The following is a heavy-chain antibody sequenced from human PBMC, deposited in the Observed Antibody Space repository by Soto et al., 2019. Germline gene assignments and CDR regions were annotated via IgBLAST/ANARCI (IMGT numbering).Heavy chain of an antibody. Sequence: QVQLVQSGAEVKKPGSSVKVSCKASGGTFSSYAISWVRQAPGQGLEWMGGIIPIFGTANYAQKFQGRVTISXXEXAXXAYMELRSRRSEDTAVYYCARAPRSVVVVDYGMDVWGQGTTVTVSS. V-gene: IGHV1-69*05. CDR2: IIPIFGTA. J-gene: IGHJ6*02. D-gene: IGHD2-15*01. CDR3: ARAPRSVVVVDYGMDV. CDR1: GGTFSSYA.